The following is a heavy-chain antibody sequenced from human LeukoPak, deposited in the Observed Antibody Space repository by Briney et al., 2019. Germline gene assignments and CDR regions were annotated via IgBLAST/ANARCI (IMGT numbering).Heavy chain of an antibody. V-gene: IGHV3-21*01. Sequence: GGSLRLSCAGSGFTFSSYNMNWVRQAPGKGLEWVSSISTSSIYIYYADSLKGRFTISRDNAKHSLYLQMNSLRAEDTAVYYCARSGKVGATLIDAFDIWGQGTMVTVSS. CDR2: ISTSSIYI. CDR3: ARSGKVGATLIDAFDI. J-gene: IGHJ3*02. D-gene: IGHD1-26*01. CDR1: GFTFSSYN.